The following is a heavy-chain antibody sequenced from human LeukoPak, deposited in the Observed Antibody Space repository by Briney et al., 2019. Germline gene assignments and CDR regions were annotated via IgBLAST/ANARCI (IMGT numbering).Heavy chain of an antibody. D-gene: IGHD3-9*01. CDR2: INPSGRST. Sequence: ASVKVSCKASGYTFTSYYMHWVRQAPGQGLEWMGIINPSGRSTSYAQKFQGRVTMTRDTSTSTVYIELSSLRSEDTAVYYCARTGLFDWFPIGYYYYYGMVVWGQGTTVTVSS. J-gene: IGHJ6*02. CDR1: GYTFTSYY. V-gene: IGHV1-46*01. CDR3: ARTGLFDWFPIGYYYYYGMVV.